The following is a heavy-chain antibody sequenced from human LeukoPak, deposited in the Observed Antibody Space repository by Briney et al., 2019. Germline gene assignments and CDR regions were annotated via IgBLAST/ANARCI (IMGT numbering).Heavy chain of an antibody. Sequence: KTSETLSLTCAVSGYSISSGYYWGWIRQPPGKGLEWIGSIYHSGSTFYNPSLKSRVTISVDTSKNQFSLKLSSVTAADTAVYYCARLNGDAVYFDYWGQGTLVTVSS. V-gene: IGHV4-38-2*01. J-gene: IGHJ4*02. CDR2: IYHSGST. CDR3: ARLNGDAVYFDY. D-gene: IGHD6-19*01. CDR1: GYSISSGYY.